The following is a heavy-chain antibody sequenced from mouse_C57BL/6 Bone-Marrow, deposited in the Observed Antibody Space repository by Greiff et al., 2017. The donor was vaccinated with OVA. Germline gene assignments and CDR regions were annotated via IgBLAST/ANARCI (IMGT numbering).Heavy chain of an antibody. Sequence: VQLQQPGAELVKPGASVKLSCKAPGYTFTSYWMHWVKQRPGRGLEWIGRIDPNSGGTKYNEKFKSKATLTVDQHSSHANMQLSSLTSEDSAVYYCAGEGTVVATDYIGYWGQGTTLTVSS. CDR1: GYTFTSYW. CDR3: AGEGTVVATDYIGY. V-gene: IGHV1-72*01. CDR2: IDPNSGGT. J-gene: IGHJ2*01. D-gene: IGHD1-1*01.